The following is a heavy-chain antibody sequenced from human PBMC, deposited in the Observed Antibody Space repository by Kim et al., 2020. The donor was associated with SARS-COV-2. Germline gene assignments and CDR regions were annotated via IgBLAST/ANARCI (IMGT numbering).Heavy chain of an antibody. Sequence: GGSLRLSCAASGFTFSDYYMSWIRQAPGKGLEWVSYISSSSSYTNYADSVKGRFTISRDNAKNSLYLQMNSLRAEDTAVYYCARGGYCSGGSCFTYYYYGMDVWGQGTTVTVSS. CDR3: ARGGYCSGGSCFTYYYYGMDV. J-gene: IGHJ6*02. CDR2: ISSSSSYT. D-gene: IGHD2-15*01. V-gene: IGHV3-11*05. CDR1: GFTFSDYY.